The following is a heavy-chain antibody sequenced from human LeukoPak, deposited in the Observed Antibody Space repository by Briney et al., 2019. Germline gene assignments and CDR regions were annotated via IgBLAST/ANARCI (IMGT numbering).Heavy chain of an antibody. J-gene: IGHJ4*02. D-gene: IGHD3-10*01. Sequence: AESLQISCRGSGYSFTTYWIGCVRQMPGKGLQWMVIIYPGDSDARYSPSFQGHVTISADRSISAAYLQWSSLKASDTAMYYCARLKYYGSGSYYFAYWGQGTLVTVSS. CDR3: ARLKYYGSGSYYFAY. V-gene: IGHV5-51*01. CDR2: IYPGDSDA. CDR1: GYSFTTYW.